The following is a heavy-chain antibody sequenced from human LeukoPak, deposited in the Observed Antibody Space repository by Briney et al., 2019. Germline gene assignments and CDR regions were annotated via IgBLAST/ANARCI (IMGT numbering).Heavy chain of an antibody. V-gene: IGHV3-66*01. J-gene: IGHJ4*02. CDR3: ARRGAVAGTVDY. Sequence: GGSLRLSCAASGFTVSSNYMSWVRQAPGKGLEWVSVIYSGGSTYYADSVKGRFTISRDNAKNTLYLQMNSLRAEDTSVYYCARRGAVAGTVDYWGQGTLVTVSS. CDR1: GFTVSSNY. CDR2: IYSGGST. D-gene: IGHD6-19*01.